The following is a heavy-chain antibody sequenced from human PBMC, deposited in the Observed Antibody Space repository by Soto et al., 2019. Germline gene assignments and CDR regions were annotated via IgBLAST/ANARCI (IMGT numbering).Heavy chain of an antibody. V-gene: IGHV4-59*01. Sequence: SEILSLTCTVSGDSISSYYWSWIRQPPGKGLEWIGYIYYSGSTNYNPSLKSRVTISVDTPKNQFSLKLTSVTAADTAVYYCARGVATIGPWGQGTLVTVSS. D-gene: IGHD5-12*01. J-gene: IGHJ5*02. CDR3: ARGVATIGP. CDR1: GDSISSYY. CDR2: IYYSGST.